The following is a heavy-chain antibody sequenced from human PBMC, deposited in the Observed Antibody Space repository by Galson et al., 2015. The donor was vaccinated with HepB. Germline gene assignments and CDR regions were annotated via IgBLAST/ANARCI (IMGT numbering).Heavy chain of an antibody. D-gene: IGHD6-19*01. CDR3: ASLMHGSGWYWYFDL. V-gene: IGHV3-74*01. J-gene: IGHJ2*01. Sequence: SLRLSCAASGFTFDDYGMSWVRQAPGKGLVWVSRINSDGSSANYADSVKGRFTISRDNAKNTLYLQMNSLRAEDTAVYYCASLMHGSGWYWYFDLWGRGTLVTVSS. CDR2: INSDGSSA. CDR1: GFTFDDYG.